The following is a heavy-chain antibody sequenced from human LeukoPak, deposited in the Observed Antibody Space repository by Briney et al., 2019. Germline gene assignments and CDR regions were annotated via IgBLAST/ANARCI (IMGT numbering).Heavy chain of an antibody. D-gene: IGHD3-3*01. CDR3: AREAHDVDFWSGPFDY. V-gene: IGHV1-69*04. J-gene: IGHJ4*02. CDR1: GGTFSSYA. CDR2: IIPILGIA. Sequence: GASVKVSCKASGGTFSSYAISWVRQAPGQGLEWMGRIIPILGIANYAQKFQGRVTITADKSTSTAYMELSSLRSEDTAVYYCAREAHDVDFWSGPFDYWGQGTLVTVPS.